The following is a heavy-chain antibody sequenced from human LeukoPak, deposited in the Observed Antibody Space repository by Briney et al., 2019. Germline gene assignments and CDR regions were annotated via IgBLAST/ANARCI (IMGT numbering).Heavy chain of an antibody. Sequence: GRSLTLSCVASGCTFDDYGMHWLRQAPGKGLEWVSGISWNSGSIGYADSVQGRFIISRDNANDSLYLKMVCLRPEDTVLYYCAKNTVAGIDYWGQGTLVTVSS. CDR2: ISWNSGSI. J-gene: IGHJ4*02. D-gene: IGHD6-19*01. V-gene: IGHV3-9*01. CDR3: AKNTVAGIDY. CDR1: GCTFDDYG.